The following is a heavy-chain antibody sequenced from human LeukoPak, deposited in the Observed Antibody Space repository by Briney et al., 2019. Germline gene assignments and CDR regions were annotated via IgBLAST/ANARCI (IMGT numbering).Heavy chain of an antibody. V-gene: IGHV3-7*01. CDR2: IKEDGSEK. CDR3: ARSPRVPAAIRLDY. CDR1: GFTFSNYW. J-gene: IGHJ4*02. Sequence: GGSLRLSCAASGFTFSNYWMSWVRQAPGKGLEWVANIKEDGSEKYYVDSVKGRFTISRDNAKNSLYLQMNSLRAEDTAVYYCARSPRVPAAIRLDYWGQGTLVTVSS. D-gene: IGHD2-2*02.